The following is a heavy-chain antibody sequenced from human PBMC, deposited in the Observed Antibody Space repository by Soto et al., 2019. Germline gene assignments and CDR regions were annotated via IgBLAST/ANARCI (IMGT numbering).Heavy chain of an antibody. V-gene: IGHV3-7*01. J-gene: IGHJ4*02. CDR3: ATEVWVYYDFWSGYSDY. D-gene: IGHD3-3*01. CDR1: GFTFSSYW. Sequence: EVQLVESGGGLVQPGGSLRLSCAASGFTFSSYWMSWVRQAPGKGLEWVDNIKEDGSDMNYVDSVKGRFTISRDNAKNSTYLQMNSLRAEDTAVYYCATEVWVYYDFWSGYSDYWGQGTLVTVSS. CDR2: IKEDGSDM.